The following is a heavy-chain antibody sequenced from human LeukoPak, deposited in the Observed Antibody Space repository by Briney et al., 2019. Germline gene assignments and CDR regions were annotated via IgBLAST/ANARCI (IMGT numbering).Heavy chain of an antibody. Sequence: PSETLSLTCTVSGGSISSGSYYWSWIRQPAGKGLEWIGRIYTSGSTNYNPSLKSRVTISVDTSKNQFSLKLSSVTAADTAVYYCARDRYDYVWGSYRAYYYMDVWGKGTTVTVSS. J-gene: IGHJ6*03. CDR2: IYTSGST. V-gene: IGHV4-61*02. CDR3: ARDRYDYVWGSYRAYYYMDV. CDR1: GGSISSGSYY. D-gene: IGHD3-16*02.